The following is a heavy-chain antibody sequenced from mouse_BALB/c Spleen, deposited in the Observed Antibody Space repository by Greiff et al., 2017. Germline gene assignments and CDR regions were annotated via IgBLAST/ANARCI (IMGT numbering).Heavy chain of an antibody. CDR3: ARYGSSPFAY. CDR1: GFTFSSFG. D-gene: IGHD1-1*01. CDR2: ISSGSSTI. V-gene: IGHV5-17*02. Sequence: EVQGVESGGGLVQPGGSRKLSCAASGFTFSSFGMHWVRQAPEKGLEWVAYISSGSSTIYYADTVKGRFTISRDNPKNTLFLQMTSLRSEDTAMYYCARYGSSPFAYWGQGTLVTVSA. J-gene: IGHJ3*01.